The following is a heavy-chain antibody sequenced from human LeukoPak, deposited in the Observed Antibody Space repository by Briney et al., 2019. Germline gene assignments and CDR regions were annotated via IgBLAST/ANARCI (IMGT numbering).Heavy chain of an antibody. CDR1: GGSISSYY. CDR3: ARAGSSNWHYFDY. CDR2: IYYSGST. D-gene: IGHD6-13*01. Sequence: SETLSLTCTVSGGSISSYYWSWIRQPPGKGLEWIGYIYYSGSTNYNPSLKSRVTFSVDTSKNQFSLKLSSVTAADTAVYYCARAGSSNWHYFDYWGQGTLVTVSS. V-gene: IGHV4-59*08. J-gene: IGHJ4*02.